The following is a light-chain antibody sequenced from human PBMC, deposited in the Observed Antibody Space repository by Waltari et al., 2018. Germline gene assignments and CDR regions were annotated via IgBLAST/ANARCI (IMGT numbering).Light chain of an antibody. CDR3: QQYNNWPPYT. J-gene: IGKJ2*01. CDR1: QSVTSN. Sequence: ETVMTQSPATMSVSLGEKATISCRASQSVTSNFSWYQQKPRQAPSLLIYDASTSATGIPARFSGSGSGTEFTLTISSLQSEDFAVYYCQQYNNWPPYTFGQGTKLEI. CDR2: DAS. V-gene: IGKV3-15*01.